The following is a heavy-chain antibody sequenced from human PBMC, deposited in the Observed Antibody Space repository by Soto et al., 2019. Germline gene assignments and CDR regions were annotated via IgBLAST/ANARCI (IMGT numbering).Heavy chain of an antibody. D-gene: IGHD5-18*01. J-gene: IGHJ4*02. CDR3: ARGAADTAMVDS. V-gene: IGHV4-59*01. Sequence: KASETLSLTCTVSGGSIRSYYWTWIRQPPGKGLEWLGYIFYSGSTFYNPSLKSRVTISIHTSKSQFSLQLTSVTAADTAVYYCARGAADTAMVDSWGQGTLVTVSS. CDR1: GGSIRSYY. CDR2: IFYSGST.